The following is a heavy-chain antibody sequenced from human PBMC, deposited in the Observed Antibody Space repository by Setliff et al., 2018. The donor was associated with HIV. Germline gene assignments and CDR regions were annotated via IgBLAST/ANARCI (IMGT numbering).Heavy chain of an antibody. D-gene: IGHD3-22*01. J-gene: IGHJ3*02. CDR2: IYTSGST. Sequence: PSETLSLTCTVSGGSISSYYWSWIRQPPGKGLEWIGYIYTSGSTNYNPSLKSRVTISVDTSKNQFSLKLSSVTAADTAVYFCVRHGYYYDFIDIWGQGTVVTVSS. CDR1: GGSISSYY. V-gene: IGHV4-4*09. CDR3: VRHGYYYDFIDI.